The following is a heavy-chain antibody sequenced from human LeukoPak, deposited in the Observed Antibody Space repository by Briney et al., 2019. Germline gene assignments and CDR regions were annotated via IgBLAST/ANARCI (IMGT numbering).Heavy chain of an antibody. D-gene: IGHD3-3*01. CDR3: ARGTFVLRFLEWPPPNFEFDY. CDR2: ISSSGSTI. J-gene: IGHJ4*02. V-gene: IGHV3-11*04. CDR1: GFTISDYY. Sequence: GGSLRLSCAASGFTISDYYMSWIRQAPGKGLEWVSYISSSGSTIYYADSVKGRFTISRDNAKNSLYLQMNSLRAEDTAVYYCARGTFVLRFLEWPPPNFEFDYWGQGTLVTVSS.